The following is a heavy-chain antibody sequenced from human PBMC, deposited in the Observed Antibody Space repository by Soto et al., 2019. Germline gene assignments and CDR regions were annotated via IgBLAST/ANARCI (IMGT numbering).Heavy chain of an antibody. CDR2: ISSSSSTI. V-gene: IGHV3-48*01. CDR3: ARVPGYCSGGSCYSDASDI. D-gene: IGHD2-15*01. CDR1: GFTFSSYS. Sequence: GGSLRLSCAGSGFTFSSYSMNWVRQAPGKGLEWVSYISSSSSTIYYADSVKGRFTISRDNAKNSLYLQMNSLRAEDTAVYYCARVPGYCSGGSCYSDASDIWGQGTMVTVSS. J-gene: IGHJ3*02.